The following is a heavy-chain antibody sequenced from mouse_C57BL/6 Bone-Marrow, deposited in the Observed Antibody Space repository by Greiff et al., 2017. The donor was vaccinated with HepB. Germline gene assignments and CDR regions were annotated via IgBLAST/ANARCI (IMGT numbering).Heavy chain of an antibody. J-gene: IGHJ3*01. D-gene: IGHD2-2*01. CDR2: IDPENGDP. Sequence: VQLQQSGAELVRPGASVKLSCTASGFNIKDDYMHWVKQRPEQGLEWIGWIDPENGDPEYASKFQGKATITADTSSNKVYLQLRSLTSEDTAVYYCTTRWLRQAYWGQGTVVTVSA. CDR3: TTRWLRQAY. V-gene: IGHV14-4*01. CDR1: GFNIKDDY.